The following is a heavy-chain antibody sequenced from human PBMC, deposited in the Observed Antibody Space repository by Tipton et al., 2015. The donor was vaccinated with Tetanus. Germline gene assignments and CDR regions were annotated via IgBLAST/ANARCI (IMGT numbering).Heavy chain of an antibody. Sequence: GLVKPSQTLSLTCAISGDSVSSNSAAWNWIRQSPSRGLEWLGRTYYRFKWYNDYAVSVKSRITINPDTSKNQFSLQLNSVTPEDTAVYYCARVRQQVVRDGGYACDIWAQGTMVSVSS. CDR1: GDSVSSNSAA. CDR2: TYYRFKWYN. J-gene: IGHJ3*02. CDR3: ARVRQQVVRDGGYACDI. V-gene: IGHV6-1*01. D-gene: IGHD6-13*01.